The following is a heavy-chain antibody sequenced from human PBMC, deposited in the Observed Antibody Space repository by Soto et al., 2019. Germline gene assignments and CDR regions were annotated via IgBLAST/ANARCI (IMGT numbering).Heavy chain of an antibody. D-gene: IGHD3-10*01. CDR1: GFTFSSYA. CDR3: AKGRGRGDYGMDV. V-gene: IGHV3-23*01. J-gene: IGHJ6*02. CDR2: ISGSGGST. Sequence: SLRLSCAASGFTFSSYAMSWVRQAPGKGLEWVSAISGSGGSTYYADSVKGRFTISRDNSKNTLYLQMNSLRAEDTAVYYCAKGRGRGDYGMDVWGQGTTVTVSS.